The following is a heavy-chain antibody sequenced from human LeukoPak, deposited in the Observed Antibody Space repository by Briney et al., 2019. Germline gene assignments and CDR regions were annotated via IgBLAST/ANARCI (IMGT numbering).Heavy chain of an antibody. CDR1: GGSISSGDHY. J-gene: IGHJ5*02. D-gene: IGHD3-10*01. Sequence: SETLSLTCTVSGGSISSGDHYWSWIRQPPGKGLEWIGDIYYSGSTYYNPSLKSRVTISVDTSKNQFSLKLSSVTAADTAVYYCARDRSITMVRGTDGFDPWGQGTLVTVPS. V-gene: IGHV4-30-4*08. CDR2: IYYSGST. CDR3: ARDRSITMVRGTDGFDP.